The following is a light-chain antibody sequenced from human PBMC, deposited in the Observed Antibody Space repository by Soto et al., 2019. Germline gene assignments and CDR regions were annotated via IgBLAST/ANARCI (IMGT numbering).Light chain of an antibody. J-gene: IGKJ1*01. Sequence: EILLTQSPGTLSLSPGERATLSCRASQSVSSTYLAWFQQKPGQAPRLLIYAASSRATGIPDRFSGSGSGTGFTLTISRLEPEDFAVYYCQQYSSSPRKFGQGTKVE. CDR3: QQYSSSPRK. CDR2: AAS. V-gene: IGKV3-20*01. CDR1: QSVSSTY.